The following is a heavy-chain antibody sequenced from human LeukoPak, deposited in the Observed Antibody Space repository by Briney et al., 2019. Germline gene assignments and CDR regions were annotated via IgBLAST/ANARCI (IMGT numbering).Heavy chain of an antibody. V-gene: IGHV3-7*01. J-gene: IGHJ3*02. CDR1: GFSFSSYW. CDR3: VRDLAGPPQEAFDI. Sequence: PGGSLRLSCAASGFSFSSYWMSWVRQAPGKGLEWVANIKQDGSEKYYVDSVKGRFTISRENAQNSLYLQMNSLRAEDTAVYYCVRDLAGPPQEAFDIWGQGTVVTVSS. CDR2: IKQDGSEK.